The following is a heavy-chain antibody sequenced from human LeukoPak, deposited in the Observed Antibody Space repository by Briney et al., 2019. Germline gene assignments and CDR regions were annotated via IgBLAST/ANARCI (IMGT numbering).Heavy chain of an antibody. CDR2: IIPIFGTA. V-gene: IGHV1-69*06. CDR1: GGTFSSYA. Sequence: SVKVSCKASGGTFSSYAISWVRQAPGQGLEWMGGIIPIFGTANYAQKFQGRVTITADKSTSTAYMELSSLRSEDTAVYYCARHLYCSSTSCPGFDPWGQGTLVTVSS. J-gene: IGHJ5*02. D-gene: IGHD2-2*01. CDR3: ARHLYCSSTSCPGFDP.